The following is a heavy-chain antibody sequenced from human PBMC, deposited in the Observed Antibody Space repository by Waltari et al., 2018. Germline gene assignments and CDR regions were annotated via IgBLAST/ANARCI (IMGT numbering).Heavy chain of an antibody. CDR2: IIPIFGTA. CDR1: GGTFSSYA. J-gene: IGHJ5*02. D-gene: IGHD4-17*01. Sequence: QVQLVQSGAEVKKPGSSVKVSCKASGGTFSSYAISWVRQAPGQGLEWMGGIIPIFGTANDAQKVQGRVTITADESTSTAYMELSSLRSEDTAVYYCARDESMTTVTSNWFDPWGQGTLVTVSS. V-gene: IGHV1-69*13. CDR3: ARDESMTTVTSNWFDP.